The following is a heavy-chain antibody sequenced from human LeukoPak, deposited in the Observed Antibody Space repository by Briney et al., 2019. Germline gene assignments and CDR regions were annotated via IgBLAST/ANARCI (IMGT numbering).Heavy chain of an antibody. Sequence: GGSLRLSCAASGFTFSSYAMSWVRQAPGKGLEWVSAISGSGGSTYYADSVKGRFTISRDNSKNTLYLQMNSLRAEDTAVYYCANDNPSNYYDSSGYYFHAFDIWGQGTMVTVSS. D-gene: IGHD3-22*01. V-gene: IGHV3-23*01. J-gene: IGHJ3*02. CDR3: ANDNPSNYYDSSGYYFHAFDI. CDR2: ISGSGGST. CDR1: GFTFSSYA.